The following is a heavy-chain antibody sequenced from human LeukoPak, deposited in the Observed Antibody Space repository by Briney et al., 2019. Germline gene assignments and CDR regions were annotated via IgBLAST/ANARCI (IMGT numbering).Heavy chain of an antibody. D-gene: IGHD4-23*01. Sequence: SETLSLTCAVYGGSFSGYYWSWIRQPPGKGLEWMGYIYYSGSTNYNPSLKSRVTISVDTSKNQFSLKLSSVTAADTAVYYCARDVKSGYGGTITDWFDPWGQGTLVTVSS. V-gene: IGHV4-59*01. CDR1: GGSFSGYY. CDR2: IYYSGST. J-gene: IGHJ5*02. CDR3: ARDVKSGYGGTITDWFDP.